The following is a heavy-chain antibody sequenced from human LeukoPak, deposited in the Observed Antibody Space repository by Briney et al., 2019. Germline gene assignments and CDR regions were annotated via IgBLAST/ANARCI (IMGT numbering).Heavy chain of an antibody. CDR1: GFSFTNYA. D-gene: IGHD3-16*01. V-gene: IGHV3-30*03. J-gene: IGHJ6*02. CDR3: ARGGGLDV. CDR2: ISYDESKI. Sequence: GGSLRLSCTGSGFSFTNYAMHWVRKAPGEGLEWVAVISYDESKIYYADSVKGRFTISRDNAKNSLYLQMSNLRAEDTAVYFCARGGGLDVWGQGATVTVSS.